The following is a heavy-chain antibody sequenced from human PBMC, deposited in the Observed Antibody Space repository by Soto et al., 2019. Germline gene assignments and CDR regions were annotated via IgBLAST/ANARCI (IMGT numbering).Heavy chain of an antibody. V-gene: IGHV3-74*03. Sequence: EVQLVQYGGGLVQPGGSLRLSCAASGFTFNSYWMHWVRQVPGKGLVWVSRIDSDGNRITYADSVKGRFTISRDNAKNTLDMQMNSLRAEDTAVYYCVRLRSTTWSGEDAFAIWGRGTMVTVSS. J-gene: IGHJ3*02. CDR3: VRLRSTTWSGEDAFAI. CDR2: IDSDGNRI. CDR1: GFTFNSYW. D-gene: IGHD3-3*01.